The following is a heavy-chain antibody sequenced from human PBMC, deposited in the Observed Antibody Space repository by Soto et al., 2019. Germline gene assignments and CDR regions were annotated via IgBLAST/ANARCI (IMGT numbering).Heavy chain of an antibody. D-gene: IGHD2-15*01. Sequence: ASVKVSCKASGYTFTSYGISWVRQAPGQGLEWMGWISAYSGNTNYAQKLQGRVTMTTDTSTSTAYMELRSLRSDDTAVYYCARDVYCSGGSCYWFDPWGQGTLVTVSS. CDR2: ISAYSGNT. CDR3: ARDVYCSGGSCYWFDP. V-gene: IGHV1-18*04. CDR1: GYTFTSYG. J-gene: IGHJ5*02.